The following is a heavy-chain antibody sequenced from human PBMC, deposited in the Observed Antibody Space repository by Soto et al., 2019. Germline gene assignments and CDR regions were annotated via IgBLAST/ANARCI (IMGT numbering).Heavy chain of an antibody. CDR2: IYYSGST. J-gene: IGHJ4*02. D-gene: IGHD3-9*01. Sequence: SETLSLTCTVSGGSVSSSNYYWGWIRQSPGKGLEWIGSIYYSGSTYYNPSLESRVTISVDRSKNQFSLKVISVTAADTAVYYCARLEGLATISYYFDYWGQGTLVTVSS. CDR3: ARLEGLATISYYFDY. CDR1: GGSVSSSNYY. V-gene: IGHV4-39*01.